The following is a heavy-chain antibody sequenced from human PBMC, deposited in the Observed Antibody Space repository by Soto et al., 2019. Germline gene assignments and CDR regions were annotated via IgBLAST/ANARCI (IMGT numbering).Heavy chain of an antibody. J-gene: IGHJ4*02. Sequence: QITLKESGPTLVKPTQTLTLTCTFSGFSLSTSGVGVGWIRQPPGKALEWLALIYWDDDKRYSPSLKSRLTITKDTSKNQVVLTMTNMDPVDTATYYCEHRPRGLYSSSFDYWGQGTLVTVSS. V-gene: IGHV2-5*02. D-gene: IGHD5-18*01. CDR3: EHRPRGLYSSSFDY. CDR1: GFSLSTSGVG. CDR2: IYWDDDK.